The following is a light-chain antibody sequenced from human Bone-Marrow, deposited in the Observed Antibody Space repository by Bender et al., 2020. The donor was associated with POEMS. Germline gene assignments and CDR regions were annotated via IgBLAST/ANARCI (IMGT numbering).Light chain of an antibody. J-gene: IGLJ3*02. CDR3: QVWDSSSDHWV. V-gene: IGLV3-21*02. CDR1: YIGSKS. CDR2: DDY. Sequence: SYVLTQSPSVSVAPGQTARITCGGNYIGSKSVHWYQQKPGQAPVLVVYDDYDRPSGVSNRFSGSNSGNTATLTIRRVEAGDEADYYCQVWDSSSDHWVFGGGTKLTVL.